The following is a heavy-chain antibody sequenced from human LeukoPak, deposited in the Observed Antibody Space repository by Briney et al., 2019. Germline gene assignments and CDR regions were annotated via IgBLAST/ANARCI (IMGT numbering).Heavy chain of an antibody. Sequence: ASVKVSCKASGHSFTGYFMQWVRQAPGQGLEWMGWINLNSGDTNYAQKFQGRVTMTRDTSISTAYMELSRLRSDDAAVYYCARRFYYAMDVWGQGTTVTVSS. CDR1: GHSFTGYF. J-gene: IGHJ6*02. CDR3: ARRFYYAMDV. CDR2: INLNSGDT. D-gene: IGHD3-16*01. V-gene: IGHV1-2*02.